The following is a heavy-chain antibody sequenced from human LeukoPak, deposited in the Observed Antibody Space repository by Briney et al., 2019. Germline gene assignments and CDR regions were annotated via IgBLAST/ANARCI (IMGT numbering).Heavy chain of an antibody. CDR1: GFIFSDYS. CDR3: ARDRGQTGYYWSYYYYMDV. J-gene: IGHJ6*03. Sequence: QPGGSLRLSCAASGFIFSDYSMNWVRQAPGKGLEWVSYISGGSSTMYYADSVKGRFTISRDNAQNSLYLQMNSLRAEDTAVYYCARDRGQTGYYWSYYYYMDVWGIGTTVTVSS. V-gene: IGHV3-48*01. D-gene: IGHD3-9*01. CDR2: ISGGSSTM.